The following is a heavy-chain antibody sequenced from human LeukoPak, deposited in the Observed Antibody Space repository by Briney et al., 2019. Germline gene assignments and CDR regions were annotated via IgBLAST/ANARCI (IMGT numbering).Heavy chain of an antibody. CDR2: IYYSGST. CDR3: ARRGLRQNWVDP. D-gene: IGHD3-16*01. Sequence: SETLSLTCTVSGGSISSSSYYWGWIRQPPGKGLEWIGSIYYSGSTYYNPSLKSRDTISVDTSKNQFSLKLSSVTAADTAVYYCARRGLRQNWVDPWGQGTLVTVSS. CDR1: GGSISSSSYY. J-gene: IGHJ5*02. V-gene: IGHV4-39*01.